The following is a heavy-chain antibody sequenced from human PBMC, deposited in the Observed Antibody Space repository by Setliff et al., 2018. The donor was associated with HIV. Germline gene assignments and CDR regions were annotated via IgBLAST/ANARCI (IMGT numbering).Heavy chain of an antibody. V-gene: IGHV4-59*01. J-gene: IGHJ4*02. CDR3: ASLAG. CDR1: GDSIGTYY. CDR2: FYYGGST. Sequence: SETLSLTCSVSGDSIGTYYWNWIRQTPGKRLEWIGFFYYGGSTDYNPALKNRVAISVDTSRNRVSLKMTSVTAADTALYCCASLAGWGQGTLVTVSS.